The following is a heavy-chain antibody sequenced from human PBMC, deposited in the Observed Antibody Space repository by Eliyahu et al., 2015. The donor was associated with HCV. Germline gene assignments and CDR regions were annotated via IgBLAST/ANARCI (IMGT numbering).Heavy chain of an antibody. V-gene: IGHV3-48*02. CDR1: GFTFSXFS. CDR3: ARGYCNSNTCLDY. CDR2: ISSTSNTI. J-gene: IGHJ4*02. Sequence: EVQLVESGGGLVQPGGSLRLSCAASGFTFSXFSLNWVRQAPGKGLEWISYISSTSNTIYYADSVKGRFTISRDNAENSVYLQMNSLRDEDTAVYYCARGYCNSNTCLDYWGQGTLVTVSS. D-gene: IGHD2/OR15-2a*01.